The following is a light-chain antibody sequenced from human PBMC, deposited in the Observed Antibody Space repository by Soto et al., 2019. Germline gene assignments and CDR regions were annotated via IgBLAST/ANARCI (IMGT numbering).Light chain of an antibody. CDR3: SSFTGASTI. CDR2: EVT. V-gene: IGLV2-8*01. Sequence: QSALTQPPSASGSPGQSVTISCTGTSSDVGGYNYVSWYQQHPGKAPKLVNYEVTKRPSGVPDRFAGSRSGNTASLTVSGLQAEDEADYYCSSFTGASTIFGTGTKLTVL. CDR1: SSDVGGYNY. J-gene: IGLJ1*01.